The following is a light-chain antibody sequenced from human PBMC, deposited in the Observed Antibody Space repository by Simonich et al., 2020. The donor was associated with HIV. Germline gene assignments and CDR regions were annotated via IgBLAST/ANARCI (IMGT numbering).Light chain of an antibody. V-gene: IGKV3-15*01. CDR3: QQYNSYPRT. Sequence: EIVMTQSPATLSVSPGERATLSCRASQSISSNLAWYQQKPGQAPRLFIYGASTRATGFPARFSGSGSGTEFTLTISSLQPDDFATYYCQQYNSYPRTFGQGTKVEIK. CDR2: GAS. J-gene: IGKJ1*01. CDR1: QSISSN.